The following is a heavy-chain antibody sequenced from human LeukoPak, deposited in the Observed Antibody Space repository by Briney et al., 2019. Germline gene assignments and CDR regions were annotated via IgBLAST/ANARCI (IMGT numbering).Heavy chain of an antibody. Sequence: SQTLSLTCTVSGGSISGVGYYGGWIRQHPGRGREWIGYIYYSGSNYYNPYLKSRVTISVDTSKNQFSLKLSSVTAADTAVYYCARVRCSSTSCSCFDYWGQGTLVTVSS. J-gene: IGHJ4*02. CDR2: IYYSGSN. V-gene: IGHV4-31*03. D-gene: IGHD2-2*01. CDR1: GGSISGVGYY. CDR3: ARVRCSSTSCSCFDY.